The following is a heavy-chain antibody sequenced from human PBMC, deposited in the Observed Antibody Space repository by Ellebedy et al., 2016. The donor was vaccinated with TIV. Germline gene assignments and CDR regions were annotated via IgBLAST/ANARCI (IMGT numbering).Heavy chain of an antibody. J-gene: IGHJ6*02. CDR3: ARDRDGYDSFYYGMDV. CDR1: RFTFSYYE. Sequence: GESLKISCAASRFTFSYYEMNWVRQAPGKGLEWVSYISSSGSTIYYAESVKGRFTISRDNAKNSLYLQMNSLRADDTALYYCARDRDGYDSFYYGMDVWGQGTTVTVSS. CDR2: ISSSGSTI. V-gene: IGHV3-48*03. D-gene: IGHD5-12*01.